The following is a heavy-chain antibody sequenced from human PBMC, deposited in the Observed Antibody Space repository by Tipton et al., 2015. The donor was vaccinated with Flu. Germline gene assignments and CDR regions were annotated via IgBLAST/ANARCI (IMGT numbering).Heavy chain of an antibody. CDR1: GGSINNYY. D-gene: IGHD1-26*01. J-gene: IGHJ3*01. V-gene: IGHV4-59*08. CDR3: ARRRLGPTRDVFDV. CDR2: IYYSGRT. Sequence: TLSLTCTVSGGSINNYYWTWIRQPPGKGLEWIGYIYYSGRTTYYPSLQSRVTISVDTSKNQFSLRLNSVTAADTAVYYCARRRLGPTRDVFDVWGQGTMVTVSS.